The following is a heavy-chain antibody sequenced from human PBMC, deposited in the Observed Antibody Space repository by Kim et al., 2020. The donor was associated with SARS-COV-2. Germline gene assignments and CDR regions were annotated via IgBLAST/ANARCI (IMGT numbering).Heavy chain of an antibody. V-gene: IGHV4-4*07. D-gene: IGHD3-9*01. Sequence: SNPSLKSRGPMSIDTSKHQFSLKLSSVTAADTAVYYCASGGYFDPLGMDVWGQGTTVTVSS. J-gene: IGHJ6*02. CDR3: ASGGYFDPLGMDV.